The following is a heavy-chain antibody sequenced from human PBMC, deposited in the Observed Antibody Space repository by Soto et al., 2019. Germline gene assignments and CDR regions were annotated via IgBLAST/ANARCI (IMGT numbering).Heavy chain of an antibody. D-gene: IGHD3-22*01. Sequence: GSLRLSCAASGLTFSSYAMSWVRQAPGKGLEWVSAISGSGGSTYYADYVKGRFTISRDNSKNTLYLQMNSLRADDSAVYYCARGGGSGYYTIDYWGQGTLVTVSS. CDR1: GLTFSSYA. CDR2: ISGSGGST. CDR3: ARGGGSGYYTIDY. V-gene: IGHV3-23*01. J-gene: IGHJ4*02.